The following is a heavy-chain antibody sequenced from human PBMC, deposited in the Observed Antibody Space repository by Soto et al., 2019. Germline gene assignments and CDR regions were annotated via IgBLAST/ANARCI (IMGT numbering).Heavy chain of an antibody. V-gene: IGHV5-51*01. CDR3: ARHSPGLGYCSAGSCSSDLYYYGMDV. J-gene: IGHJ6*02. CDR1: GYSFTSYW. D-gene: IGHD2-15*01. Sequence: GESLKISCKGSGYSFTSYWIGWVRQMPGKGLEWMGIIYPGDSDTRYSPSFQGQVTISADKSISTAYLQWSSLKASDTAMYYCARHSPGLGYCSAGSCSSDLYYYGMDVCGQGPTVTVYS. CDR2: IYPGDSDT.